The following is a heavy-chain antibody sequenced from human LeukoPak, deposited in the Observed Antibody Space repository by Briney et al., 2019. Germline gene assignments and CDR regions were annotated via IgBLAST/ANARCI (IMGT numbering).Heavy chain of an antibody. CDR3: AKVPYTSSNYYFDY. CDR2: IRGSDDNT. V-gene: IGHV3-23*01. J-gene: IGHJ4*02. CDR1: GFTFSNYA. Sequence: AGGSLRLSCAASGFTFSNYAMSWVRQAPGKGLEWVSVIRGSDDNTYYADSVKGRFTISRDNSRNTLSLQMNSLRAEDTAVYYCAKVPYTSSNYYFDYWGQGTLVTVSS. D-gene: IGHD5-18*01.